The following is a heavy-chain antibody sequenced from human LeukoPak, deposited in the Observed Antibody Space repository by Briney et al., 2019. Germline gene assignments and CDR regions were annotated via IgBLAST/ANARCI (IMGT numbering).Heavy chain of an antibody. V-gene: IGHV4-59*01. CDR1: GDSISTYY. D-gene: IGHD6-19*01. CDR2: MYNLGST. J-gene: IGHJ4*02. Sequence: SETLSLTGTVSGDSISTYYWSWIRQSPGKELEWIGYMYNLGSTIYNPSLKSRVTISTDTSKNQFSLRLTSVTAADTAVYYCARAEKAVTGTLDSWGQGTLITVSS. CDR3: ARAEKAVTGTLDS.